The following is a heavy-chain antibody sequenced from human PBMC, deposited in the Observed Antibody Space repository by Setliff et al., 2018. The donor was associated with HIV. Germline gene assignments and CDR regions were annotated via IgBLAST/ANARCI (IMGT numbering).Heavy chain of an antibody. J-gene: IGHJ4*02. V-gene: IGHV4-34*01. CDR1: GGSLSGYY. CDR2: INHSGST. D-gene: IGHD1-26*01. CDR3: AGGPGTTSIDY. Sequence: SETLSLTCAVYGGSLSGYYWSWIRQPPGKGTEWIGEINHSGSTNYNMSLWSRVTISLDASRNQFSLELISVTAADTAVYYCAGGPGTTSIDYWAQGTLVTVS.